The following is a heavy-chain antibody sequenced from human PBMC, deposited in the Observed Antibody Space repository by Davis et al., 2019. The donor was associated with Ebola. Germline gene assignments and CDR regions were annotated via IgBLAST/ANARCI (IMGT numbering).Heavy chain of an antibody. D-gene: IGHD3-22*01. V-gene: IGHV5-51*01. CDR3: ARQGAYYYDSSGYRYYYYGMDV. CDR2: IYPGDSYT. J-gene: IGHJ6*02. Sequence: GESLKISCKGSGYSFTSYWIGWVRQMPGKGLEWMGIIYPGDSYTNYSPSFQGHVTISADKSISTAYLQWSSLKASDTAMYYCARQGAYYYDSSGYRYYYYGMDVWGQGTTVTVSS. CDR1: GYSFTSYW.